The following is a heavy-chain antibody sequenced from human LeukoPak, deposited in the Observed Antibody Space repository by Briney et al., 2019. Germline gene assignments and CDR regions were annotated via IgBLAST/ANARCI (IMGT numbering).Heavy chain of an antibody. J-gene: IGHJ4*02. D-gene: IGHD3-3*01. V-gene: IGHV3-21*01. CDR1: GFTFSSYR. CDR2: ISSSSSYI. Sequence: RSGGSLRLSCAASGFTFSSYRMNWVRQAPGKGLEWVSSISSSSSYIYYADSVKGRFTISRDNAKNSLYLQMNSLRAEDTAVYYCAGNADFWSGYFGYWGQGTLVTVSS. CDR3: AGNADFWSGYFGY.